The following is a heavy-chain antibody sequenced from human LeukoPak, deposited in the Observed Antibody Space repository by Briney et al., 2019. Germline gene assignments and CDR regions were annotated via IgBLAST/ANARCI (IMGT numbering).Heavy chain of an antibody. V-gene: IGHV3-33*01. CDR1: GFTFSSYG. CDR2: IWYDGSNK. Sequence: GGSLRLSCAASGFTFSSYGMHWVRQAPGKGLEWVAVIWYDGSNKYYADSVKGRFTISRDNSKNTLYLQMNSLRAEDTAVYYCARGGPYISSWPESFDYWGQGTLVTVSS. D-gene: IGHD6-13*01. CDR3: ARGGPYISSWPESFDY. J-gene: IGHJ4*02.